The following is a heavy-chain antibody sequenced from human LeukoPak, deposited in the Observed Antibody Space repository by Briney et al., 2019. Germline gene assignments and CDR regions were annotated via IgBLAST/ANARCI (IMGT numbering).Heavy chain of an antibody. CDR1: GFTFDDYA. D-gene: IGHD3-10*01. J-gene: IGHJ6*03. CDR2: ISWNSGSI. CDR3: ARSYGSGTTEYYYYYYYMDV. Sequence: PGRSLRLSCAASGFTFDDYAMHWVRQAPGKGLEWVSGISWNSGSIGYADSVKGRFTISRDNAKNSLYLQMNSLRAEDTALYYCARSYGSGTTEYYYYYYYMDVWGKGTTVTISS. V-gene: IGHV3-9*01.